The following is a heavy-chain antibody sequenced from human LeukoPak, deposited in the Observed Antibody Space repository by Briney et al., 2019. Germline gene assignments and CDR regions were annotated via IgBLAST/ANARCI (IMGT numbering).Heavy chain of an antibody. CDR1: GFTFSSYS. D-gene: IGHD5-18*01. CDR2: ISSSSSYI. V-gene: IGHV3-21*01. CDR3: ARARSSYGYGDAFDI. J-gene: IGHJ3*02. Sequence: GGSLRLSCAASGFTFSSYSMNWVRQAPGKGLEWVSSISSSSSYIYYADSVKGRFTISRDNSKNTLYLQMNSLRAEDTAVYYCARARSSYGYGDAFDIWGQGTMVTVSS.